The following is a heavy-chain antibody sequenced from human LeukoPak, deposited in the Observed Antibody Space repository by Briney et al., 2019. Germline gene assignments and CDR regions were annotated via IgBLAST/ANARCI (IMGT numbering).Heavy chain of an antibody. CDR1: GGSFSGYY. CDR2: INHSVST. CDR3: ARSYPYCSSTSCPYVFDP. D-gene: IGHD2-2*01. V-gene: IGHV4-34*01. Sequence: PSETLSLTCAVYGGSFSGYYWSWIRQPPGKGREWGGEINHSVSTNYSPSLKSRVTISVDTSKNQFSLKLSSVTAADTAVYYCARSYPYCSSTSCPYVFDPWGQGTLVTVSS. J-gene: IGHJ5*02.